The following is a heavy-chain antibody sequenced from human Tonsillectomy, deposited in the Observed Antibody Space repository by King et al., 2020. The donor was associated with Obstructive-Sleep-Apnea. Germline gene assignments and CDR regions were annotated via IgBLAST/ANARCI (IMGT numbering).Heavy chain of an antibody. J-gene: IGHJ4*02. D-gene: IGHD3-3*01. Sequence: VQLVESGGGVVQPGRSLGLSCAASGFTFSSYAMHWVRQAPGKGLEWVAVISYDGSNKYYADSVKGRFTISRDNSKNTLYLQMNSLRAEDTAVYYCARSGKGLLFFFAAASQTHKRYYFDYWGQGTLVTVSS. CDR2: ISYDGSNK. V-gene: IGHV3-30*04. CDR3: ARSGKGLLFFFAAASQTHKRYYFDY. CDR1: GFTFSSYA.